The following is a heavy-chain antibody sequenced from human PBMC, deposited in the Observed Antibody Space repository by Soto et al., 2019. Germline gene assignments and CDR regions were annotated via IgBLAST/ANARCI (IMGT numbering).Heavy chain of an antibody. CDR1: GGSISSGGYY. Sequence: QAQLQESGPGLVKPSQTLSLTCTVSGGSISSGGYYWSWIRQHPGKGLEWIGYIYYSGSTYYNPSLKSRVTISVDTSKNQFSLKLSSVTAADTAVYYCARGGPITMIEYAFDIWGQGTMVTVSS. CDR2: IYYSGST. D-gene: IGHD3-22*01. V-gene: IGHV4-31*03. J-gene: IGHJ3*02. CDR3: ARGGPITMIEYAFDI.